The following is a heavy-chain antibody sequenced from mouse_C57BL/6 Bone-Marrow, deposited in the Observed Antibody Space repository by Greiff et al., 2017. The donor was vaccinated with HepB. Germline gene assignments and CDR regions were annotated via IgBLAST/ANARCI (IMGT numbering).Heavy chain of an antibody. CDR1: GFSLTSYA. V-gene: IGHV2-9-1*01. Sequence: QVQLQQSGPGLVAPSQSLSITCTVSGFSLTSYAISWVRQPPGKGLEWLGVIWTGGGTNYNSALKSRLSISKNNSKSQVFLKMNSLQTDDTARYYCASPAYSNYYYYAMDYWGQGTSVTVSS. D-gene: IGHD2-5*01. J-gene: IGHJ4*01. CDR2: IWTGGGT. CDR3: ASPAYSNYYYYAMDY.